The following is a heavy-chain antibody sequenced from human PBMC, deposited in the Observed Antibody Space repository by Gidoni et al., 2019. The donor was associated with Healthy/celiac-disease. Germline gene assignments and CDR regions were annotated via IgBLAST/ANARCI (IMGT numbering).Heavy chain of an antibody. CDR3: ARELRIAAAGKISYYYYGMDV. Sequence: QVQLVESGGGVVQLVTCLILACSASRFTFNCYAIHWVRQATGKGLAWVAGISYDGSNKYYADSVKGRFTISRDNSKNTLYLQMNSLRAEDTAVYYCARELRIAAAGKISYYYYGMDVWGQGTTVNVSS. D-gene: IGHD6-13*01. CDR2: ISYDGSNK. V-gene: IGHV3-30-3*01. J-gene: IGHJ6*02. CDR1: RFTFNCYA.